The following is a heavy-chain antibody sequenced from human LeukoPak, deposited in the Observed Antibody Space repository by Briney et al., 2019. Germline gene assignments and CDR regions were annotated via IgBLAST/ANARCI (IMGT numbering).Heavy chain of an antibody. J-gene: IGHJ4*02. CDR2: INTNTGDQ. Sequence: ASVKVSCKASGYTLTSYAVNWVRQAPGQGLEGVGWINTNTGDQQSAQSFTGPFVLSWGTYLSTTHLQSSSVNAEDTALFYWARDGWRYRDLDYWGQGTLVTVSS. D-gene: IGHD1-14*01. CDR3: ARDGWRYRDLDY. CDR1: GYTLTSYA. V-gene: IGHV7-4-1*02.